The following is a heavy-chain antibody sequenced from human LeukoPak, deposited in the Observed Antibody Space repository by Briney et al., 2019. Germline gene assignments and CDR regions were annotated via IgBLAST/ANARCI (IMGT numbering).Heavy chain of an antibody. CDR2: IPYDGSNK. Sequence: AGSLRLSCAASGFTFSSYCMRWIRQAPGKGLEWVAFIPYDGSNKYYADSMKGRFTISRDNFKNTLYLQMNRLRDEDTAVYYCEKDENGDYVGYWGQGTMVTVSS. V-gene: IGHV3-30*02. CDR3: EKDENGDYVGY. D-gene: IGHD4-17*01. CDR1: GFTFSSYC. J-gene: IGHJ3*01.